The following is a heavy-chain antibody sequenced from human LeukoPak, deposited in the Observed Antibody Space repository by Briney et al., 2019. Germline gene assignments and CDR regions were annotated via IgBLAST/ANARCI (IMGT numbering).Heavy chain of an antibody. CDR3: AEGPMTTVTTGNFDY. J-gene: IGHJ4*02. CDR1: GFTFSSYS. CDR2: ISGSYGST. V-gene: IGHV3-23*01. Sequence: GGSLRLSCAASGFTFSSYSMTWVRQAPGKGLEWVSTISGSYGSTYYADSVKGRFTISRDSSKNTLYLQMDSLRAEDTAVYYCAEGPMTTVTTGNFDYWGQGTLVTVSS. D-gene: IGHD4-17*01.